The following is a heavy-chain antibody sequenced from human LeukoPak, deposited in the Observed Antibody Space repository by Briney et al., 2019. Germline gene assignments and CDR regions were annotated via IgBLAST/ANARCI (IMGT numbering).Heavy chain of an antibody. CDR1: GGSFSGYY. D-gene: IGHD3-22*01. Sequence: SETLSLTCAVYGGSFSGYYWSWIRQPPGKGLEWIGEVNHSGSTNYNPPLKSRVNISVDTSKNQFSLKLSSVTAADTAVYYCARLLRGGRDTPMVTMIVVRAKSGAFDIWGQGTMVTVSS. CDR2: VNHSGST. V-gene: IGHV4-34*01. CDR3: ARLLRGGRDTPMVTMIVVRAKSGAFDI. J-gene: IGHJ3*02.